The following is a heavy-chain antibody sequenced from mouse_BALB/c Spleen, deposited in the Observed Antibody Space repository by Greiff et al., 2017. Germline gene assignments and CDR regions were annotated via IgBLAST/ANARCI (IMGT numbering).Heavy chain of an antibody. CDR3: ARSNYGNYGLWAMDY. D-gene: IGHD2-1*01. CDR2: ISSGSSTI. J-gene: IGHJ4*01. Sequence: EVKLVESGGGLVQPGGSRKLSCAASGFTFSSFGMHWVRQAPEKGLEWVAYISSGSSTIYYADTVKGRFTISRDNPKNTLFLQMTSLRSEDTAMYYCARSNYGNYGLWAMDYWGQGTSVTVSS. V-gene: IGHV5-17*02. CDR1: GFTFSSFG.